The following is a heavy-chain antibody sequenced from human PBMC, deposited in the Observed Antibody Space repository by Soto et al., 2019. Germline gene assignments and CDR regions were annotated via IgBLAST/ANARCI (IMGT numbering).Heavy chain of an antibody. Sequence: SETLSLTCTVSGGSISSYYWSWIRQPPGKGLEWIGYIYYSGSTNYNPSLKSRVTISVDTSKNQFSLKLSSVTAADTAVYYCARLPIVGATVDAFVIWGQGTMVTVSS. J-gene: IGHJ3*02. CDR2: IYYSGST. V-gene: IGHV4-59*08. D-gene: IGHD1-26*01. CDR1: GGSISSYY. CDR3: ARLPIVGATVDAFVI.